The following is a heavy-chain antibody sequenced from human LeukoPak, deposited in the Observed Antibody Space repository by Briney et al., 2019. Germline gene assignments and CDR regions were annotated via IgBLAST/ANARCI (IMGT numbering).Heavy chain of an antibody. V-gene: IGHV3-64D*06. CDR3: VKDLTGTWSFDY. CDR2: IGPNGAST. CDR1: GFTFSSYW. J-gene: IGHJ4*02. Sequence: GGSLRLSCAASGFTFSSYWMHWVRQAPGKGLEYVSSIGPNGASTLYADSVKGRFTISRDNSKNALYLQLTSLRLEDTALYYCVKDLTGTWSFDYWGQGTLVTVSS. D-gene: IGHD3-9*01.